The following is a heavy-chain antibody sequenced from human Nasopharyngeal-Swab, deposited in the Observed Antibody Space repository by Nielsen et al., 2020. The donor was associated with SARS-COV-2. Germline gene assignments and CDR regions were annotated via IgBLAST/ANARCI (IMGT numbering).Heavy chain of an antibody. D-gene: IGHD5-18*01. CDR3: ARYSLWLPVNWFDP. V-gene: IGHV4-30-4*01. CDR2: IYYSGST. Sequence: WIRQCPGQGLEWIGYIYYSGSTYYNPSLKSRVTISVDTSKNQFSLKLSSVTAADTAVYYCARYSLWLPVNWFDPWGQGTLVTVSS. J-gene: IGHJ5*02.